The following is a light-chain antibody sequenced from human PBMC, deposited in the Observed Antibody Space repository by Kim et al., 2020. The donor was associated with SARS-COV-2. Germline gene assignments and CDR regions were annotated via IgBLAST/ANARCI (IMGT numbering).Light chain of an antibody. Sequence: QAASGSGSPGQSITISCTGTSSDVGGYNYVSWYQQHPGKAPKLMIYDVSNRPSGVSNRFSGSKSGNTASLTISGLQAEDEADYYCSSYTSSSTYFFG. CDR3: SSYTSSSTYF. V-gene: IGLV2-14*03. CDR2: DVS. CDR1: SSDVGGYNY. J-gene: IGLJ1*01.